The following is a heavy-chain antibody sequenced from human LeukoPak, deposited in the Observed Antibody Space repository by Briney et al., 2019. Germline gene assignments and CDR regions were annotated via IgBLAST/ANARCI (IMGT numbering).Heavy chain of an antibody. J-gene: IGHJ6*02. CDR1: GFTFSYYS. CDR3: ARGHYGSGSYYYYGMDV. CDR2: INSDGSST. V-gene: IGHV3-74*01. Sequence: GGSLRLSCAASGFTFSYYSINWVRQAPGKGLEWVSRINSDGSSTRYADSVKGRFTISRDNAKNTLYLQMNSLRAEDTAVYYCARGHYGSGSYYYYGMDVWGQGTTVTVSS. D-gene: IGHD3-10*01.